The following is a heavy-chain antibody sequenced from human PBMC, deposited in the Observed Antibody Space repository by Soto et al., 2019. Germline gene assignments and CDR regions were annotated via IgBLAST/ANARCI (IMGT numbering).Heavy chain of an antibody. V-gene: IGHV4-39*01. CDR2: IFYSGSS. Sequence: LETLSLTCTVSGGSISRSSSYWGWIRQPPGKGLEWIGNIFYSGSSYYNPSLKSRVIISVDTSKNQFSLKLSSVTAADTAVYYCARGHGGSGWYYTWFDPWGQETLVTVSS. J-gene: IGHJ5*02. CDR3: ARGHGGSGWYYTWFDP. D-gene: IGHD6-19*01. CDR1: GGSISRSSSY.